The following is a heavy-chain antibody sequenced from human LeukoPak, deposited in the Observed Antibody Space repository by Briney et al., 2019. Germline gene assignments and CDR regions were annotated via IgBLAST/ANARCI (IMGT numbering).Heavy chain of an antibody. D-gene: IGHD1-26*01. CDR2: IKQDGSEK. J-gene: IGHJ4*02. CDR1: GFTFSSYW. V-gene: IGHV3-7*03. CDR3: AREGRAGSFDY. Sequence: GGSLRLSCAASGFTFSSYWMSWVRQAPGKGPEWVANIKQDGSEKYYVDSVKGRFTIPRDNAKNSLYLQMNSLRAEDTAVYYCAREGRAGSFDYWGQGTLVTVSS.